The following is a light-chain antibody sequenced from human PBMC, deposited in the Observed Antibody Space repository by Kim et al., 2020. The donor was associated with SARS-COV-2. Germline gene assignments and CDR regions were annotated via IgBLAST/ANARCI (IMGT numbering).Light chain of an antibody. V-gene: IGLV8-61*01. Sequence: QTVVTQEPSFSVSPGGTVTLTCGLSTGSVSSSYYPSWYQQTPGQAPRTLIYNTNTCSSGVPDRFSGSILGKKAALTITGAQADDESDYYCVLYMGSGISVFGGGTQLTVL. CDR2: NTN. CDR3: VLYMGSGISV. CDR1: TGSVSSSYY. J-gene: IGLJ3*02.